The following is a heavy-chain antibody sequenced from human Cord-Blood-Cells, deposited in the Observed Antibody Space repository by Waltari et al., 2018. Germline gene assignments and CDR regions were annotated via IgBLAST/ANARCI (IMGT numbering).Heavy chain of an antibody. CDR2: ISGRGGST. J-gene: IGHJ1*01. CDR1: GFTFSSYA. Sequence: VQLLESGGGLVQPGGSLRLSCAASGFTFSSYAMSWVRQAPGKGLELVSAISGRGGSTYYADAVKGRFTISRDNSKNTLYLQMNSLRAEDTAVYYCAKVEWDAYCGGDCYEYFQHRGQGTLVTVSS. CDR3: AKVEWDAYCGGDCYEYFQH. V-gene: IGHV3-23*01. D-gene: IGHD2-21*01.